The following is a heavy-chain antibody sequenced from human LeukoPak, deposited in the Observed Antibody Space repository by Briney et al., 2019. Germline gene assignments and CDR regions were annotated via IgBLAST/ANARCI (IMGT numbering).Heavy chain of an antibody. V-gene: IGHV3-9*01. CDR3: AKGPYYDSSGVDY. Sequence: PGGSLRLSCAASGFTFDDYAMYWVRQAPGKGLEWVSGISWNSGSIGYADSVKGRFTISRDNAKNSLYLQMNSLRAEDTALYYCAKGPYYDSSGVDYWGQGTLVTVSS. D-gene: IGHD3-22*01. CDR1: GFTFDDYA. CDR2: ISWNSGSI. J-gene: IGHJ4*02.